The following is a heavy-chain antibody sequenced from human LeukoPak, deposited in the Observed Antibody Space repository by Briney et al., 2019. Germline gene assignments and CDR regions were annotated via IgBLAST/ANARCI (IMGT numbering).Heavy chain of an antibody. CDR2: IIPILGIA. D-gene: IGHD3-22*01. CDR3: ASQQRTRNYYDSSGYPLSIDY. J-gene: IGHJ4*02. Sequence: SVKVSCKASGGTFSSYAISWVRQAPGQGLEWMGRIIPILGIANYAQKFQGRVTITADKSTSTAYMELSSLGSEDTAVYYCASQQRTRNYYDSSGYPLSIDYWGQGTLVTVSS. CDR1: GGTFSSYA. V-gene: IGHV1-69*04.